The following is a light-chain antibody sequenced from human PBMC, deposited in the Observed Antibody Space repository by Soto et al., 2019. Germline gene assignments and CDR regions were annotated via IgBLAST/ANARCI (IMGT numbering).Light chain of an antibody. J-gene: IGKJ4*01. CDR1: QTIVNY. V-gene: IGKV3-11*01. CDR3: QQRANRRT. CDR2: DAS. Sequence: VLTHSPATLSLSPGDTATLSCRASQTIVNYLAWYQQKLGQAPRLLIYDASTRATGIPARFSGSGSGTDFTLTISSLEPEDFAVYYCQQRANRRTFGGGTKVDIK.